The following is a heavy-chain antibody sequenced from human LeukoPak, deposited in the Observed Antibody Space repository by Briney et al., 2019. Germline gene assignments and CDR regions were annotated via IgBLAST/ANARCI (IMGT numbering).Heavy chain of an antibody. CDR3: AGFGELYYYYGMDV. D-gene: IGHD3-10*01. V-gene: IGHV4-59*08. CDR1: GGSISSYY. Sequence: SETLSLTCTVSGGSISSYYWSWIRQPPGKGLEWIGYIYYSGSTSYNPSLKSRVTISVDTSKNQFSLKLSSVTAADTAVYYCAGFGELYYYYGMDVWGQGTTVTVSS. CDR2: IYYSGST. J-gene: IGHJ6*02.